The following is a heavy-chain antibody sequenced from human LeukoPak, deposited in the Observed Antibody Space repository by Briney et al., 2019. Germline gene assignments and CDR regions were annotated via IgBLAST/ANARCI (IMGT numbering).Heavy chain of an antibody. CDR2: ISWNSASV. D-gene: IGHD6-13*01. Sequence: GRSLGLSCEASGFTFDDYGMHWVRQAPGKGLEWVSTISWNSASVGYVDSVKGRFTISRDNAKKTLYLQMNSLRPEDTALYYCAKDYGYSSSWYDYWGQGTLVTVSS. CDR1: GFTFDDYG. V-gene: IGHV3-9*01. J-gene: IGHJ4*02. CDR3: AKDYGYSSSWYDY.